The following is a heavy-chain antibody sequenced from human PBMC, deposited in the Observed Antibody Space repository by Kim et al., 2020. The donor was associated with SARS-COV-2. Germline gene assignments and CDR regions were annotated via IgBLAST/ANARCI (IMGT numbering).Heavy chain of an antibody. Sequence: ASVKVSCKASGYTFTSYGISWVRQAPGQGLEWMGWISAYNGNTNYAQKLQGRVTMTTDTSTSTAYMELRSLRSDDTAVYYCARELFDILTGYYNGALLLWGQGTLVTVSS. J-gene: IGHJ4*02. D-gene: IGHD3-9*01. CDR3: ARELFDILTGYYNGALLL. CDR1: GYTFTSYG. CDR2: ISAYNGNT. V-gene: IGHV1-18*01.